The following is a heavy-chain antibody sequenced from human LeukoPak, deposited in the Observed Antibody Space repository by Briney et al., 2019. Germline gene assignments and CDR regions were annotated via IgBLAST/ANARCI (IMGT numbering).Heavy chain of an antibody. J-gene: IGHJ3*02. CDR1: GGSITSSSYY. CDR3: AREYYYDSSGYNPIGAFDI. D-gene: IGHD3-22*01. Sequence: SETLSLTCTVSGGSITSSSYYWGWIRQPPGKGLQWIGSFYYSGSTYYNPSLKSRVTIYVDTSKNQFSLKLSSVTAADTAVYYCAREYYYDSSGYNPIGAFDIWGQGTMVTVSS. CDR2: FYYSGST. V-gene: IGHV4-39*07.